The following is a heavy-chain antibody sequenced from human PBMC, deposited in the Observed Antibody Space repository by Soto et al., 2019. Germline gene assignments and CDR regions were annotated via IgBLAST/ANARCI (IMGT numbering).Heavy chain of an antibody. CDR2: VRCSGHA. CDR3: ARHDDSGTFINGFDI. Sequence: LQLHESGPGLVKPSETLSLTCSVSGGSITSSGYFWGWIRQSPEKGLEWIGTVRCSGHAYYHPSLKSRVTIYLDTSTNQFSLTLSSVTAADTAVYYCARHDDSGTFINGFDIWGQGTVVTVS. J-gene: IGHJ3*02. V-gene: IGHV4-39*01. CDR1: GGSITSSGYF. D-gene: IGHD3-22*01.